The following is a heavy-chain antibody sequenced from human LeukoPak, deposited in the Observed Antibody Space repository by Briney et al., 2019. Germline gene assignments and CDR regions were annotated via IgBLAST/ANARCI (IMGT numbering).Heavy chain of an antibody. CDR2: ISYSGII. Sequence: SETLSLTCTVSGGSISSHYWTWLRQPPGKGLECIGYISYSGIINYNPSLKSRVTISLDTSKNQFFLNLSSVTAADTAVYYCARGIGYSYGSYFDYWGQGTLVTVSS. CDR1: GGSISSHY. V-gene: IGHV4-59*11. CDR3: ARGIGYSYGSYFDY. D-gene: IGHD5-18*01. J-gene: IGHJ4*02.